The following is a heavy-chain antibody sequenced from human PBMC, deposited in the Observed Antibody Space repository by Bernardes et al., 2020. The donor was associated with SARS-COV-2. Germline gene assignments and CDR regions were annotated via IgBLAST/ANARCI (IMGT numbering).Heavy chain of an antibody. D-gene: IGHD3-10*02. CDR3: ARHPVRGGQPTYNWFDP. CDR1: GYSFTSYW. J-gene: IGHJ5*02. V-gene: IGHV5-51*01. CDR2: IYPGDSDT. Sequence: ESLKISCKGSGYSFTSYWIGWVRQMPGKGLEWMGIIYPGDSDTRYSPSFQGQVTISADKSISTAYLQWSSLKASDTAMYYCARHPVRGGQPTYNWFDPWGQGTLVTVSS.